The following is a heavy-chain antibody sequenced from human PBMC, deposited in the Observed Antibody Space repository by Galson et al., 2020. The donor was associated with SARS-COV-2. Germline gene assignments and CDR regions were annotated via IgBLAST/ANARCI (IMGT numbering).Heavy chain of an antibody. CDR2: IYYSGST. Sequence: CTVSGGSISSGGYYWSWIRQHPGKGLEWIGYIYYSGSTYYNPSLKSRVTISVDTSKNQFSLKLSSVTAADTAVYYCATSPGYCSGGSCYFGLYFDYWGQGTLVTVSS. CDR3: ATSPGYCSGGSCYFGLYFDY. V-gene: IGHV4-31*03. J-gene: IGHJ4*02. CDR1: GGSISSGGYY. D-gene: IGHD2-15*01.